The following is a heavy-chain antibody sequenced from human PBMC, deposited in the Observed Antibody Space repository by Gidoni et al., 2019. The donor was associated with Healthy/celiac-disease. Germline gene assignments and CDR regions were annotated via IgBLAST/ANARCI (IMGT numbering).Heavy chain of an antibody. Sequence: QVQLQQWGAGLLKPSETLSLTCAVYGGSFSGYYWSWIRQPPGKGLEWIGEINHSGSTNYNPSLKSRVTISVDTSKNQFSLKLSSVTAADTAVYYCARGQKLDYWGQGTLVTVSS. V-gene: IGHV4-34*01. CDR2: INHSGST. CDR3: ARGQKLDY. CDR1: GGSFSGYY. D-gene: IGHD2-15*01. J-gene: IGHJ4*02.